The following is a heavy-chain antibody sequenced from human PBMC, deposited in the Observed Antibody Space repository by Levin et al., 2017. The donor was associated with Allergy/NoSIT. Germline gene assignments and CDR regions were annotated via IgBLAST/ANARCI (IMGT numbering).Heavy chain of an antibody. Sequence: GSLRLSCTVSGGSISSSSYYWGWIRQPPGKGLEWIGSIYYSGSTYYNPSLKSRVTISVDTSKNQFSLKLSSVTAADTAVYYCARRMVRGVIMYYFDYWGQGTLVTVSS. J-gene: IGHJ4*02. CDR3: ARRMVRGVIMYYFDY. CDR1: GGSISSSSYY. D-gene: IGHD3-10*01. CDR2: IYYSGST. V-gene: IGHV4-39*01.